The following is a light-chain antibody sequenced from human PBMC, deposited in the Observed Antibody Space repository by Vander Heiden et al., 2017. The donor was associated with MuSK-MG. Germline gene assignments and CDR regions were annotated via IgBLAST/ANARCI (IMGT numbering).Light chain of an antibody. CDR3: QQRSNWPRT. CDR1: QSVSSY. CDR2: DAS. V-gene: IGKV3-11*01. J-gene: IGKJ1*01. Sequence: TLSLSPGERATLSCRASQSVSSYLAWYQQKPGQAPRLLIYDASNRATGIPARFSGSGSVTDFTLTISSLEPEDFAVYYCQQRSNWPRTFGQWTKVEIK.